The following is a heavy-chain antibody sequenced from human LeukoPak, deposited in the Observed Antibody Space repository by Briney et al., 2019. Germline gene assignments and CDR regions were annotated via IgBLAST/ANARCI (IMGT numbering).Heavy chain of an antibody. CDR3: AKARGMGDISFGEFPN. J-gene: IGHJ4*02. CDR2: ISYDGSNK. D-gene: IGHD3-16*01. Sequence: GGSLRLSCAASGFTFSSYGMHWVRQAPGKGLEWVAVISYDGSNKYYADSVKGRFTISRDNSKNTLYLQMNSLRAEDTAVYYCAKARGMGDISFGEFPNWGQGTLVTVSS. V-gene: IGHV3-30*18. CDR1: GFTFSSYG.